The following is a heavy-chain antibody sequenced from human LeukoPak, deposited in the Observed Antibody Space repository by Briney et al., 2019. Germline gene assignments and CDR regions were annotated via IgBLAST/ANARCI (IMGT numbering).Heavy chain of an antibody. V-gene: IGHV4-39*01. CDR2: IYYSGST. CDR3: ASLYGDYDPWGY. D-gene: IGHD4-17*01. Sequence: SETLSLTCTVSGGSISSSSYYWGWIRQPPGKGLEWIGSIYYSGSTYYNPSLKSRVTISVDTSKNQFSLKLSSVTAADTAVYYCASLYGDYDPWGYWGKGTLVPVSS. J-gene: IGHJ4*02. CDR1: GGSISSSSYY.